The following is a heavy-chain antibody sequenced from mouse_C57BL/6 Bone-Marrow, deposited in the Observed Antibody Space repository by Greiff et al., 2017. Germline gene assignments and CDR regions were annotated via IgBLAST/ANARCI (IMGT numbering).Heavy chain of an antibody. D-gene: IGHD1-1*01. Sequence: QVHVKQPGAELVRPGTSVKLSCKASGYTFTSYWMHWVKQRPGQGLEWIGVIDPSDSYTNYNQKFKGKATLTVDTSSSTAYMQLSSLTSEDSAVYYCANYYGSSYIDYWGQGTTLTVSS. V-gene: IGHV1-59*01. CDR1: GYTFTSYW. J-gene: IGHJ2*01. CDR3: ANYYGSSYIDY. CDR2: IDPSDSYT.